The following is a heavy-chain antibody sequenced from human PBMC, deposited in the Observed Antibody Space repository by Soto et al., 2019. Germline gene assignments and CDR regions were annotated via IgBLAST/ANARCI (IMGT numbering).Heavy chain of an antibody. CDR1: GFTFSSYA. D-gene: IGHD1-26*01. V-gene: IGHV3-64*01. CDR2: ISSNGGST. Sequence: GGSLRLSCAASGFTFSSYAMHWVRQAPGKGLEYVSAISSNGGSTYYANSVKGRFTISRDNSKNTLYLQMGSLRAEDMAVYYCARARLQEPYWFDPWGQGTLVTVSS. CDR3: ARARLQEPYWFDP. J-gene: IGHJ5*02.